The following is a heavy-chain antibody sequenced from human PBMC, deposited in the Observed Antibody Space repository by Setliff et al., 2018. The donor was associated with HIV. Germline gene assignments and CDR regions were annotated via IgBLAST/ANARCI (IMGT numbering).Heavy chain of an antibody. V-gene: IGHV5-51*01. J-gene: IGHJ5*02. CDR1: GYIFTNYW. CDR2: ISPADSDT. Sequence: PGESLKISCKGSGYIFTNYWIAWVRQMPGKGLEWMGIISPADSDTRYSPSFQGQVTISADKSISTAYLQWSSLKASDTAMYYCARRHRIGSTNGLFDTWGQGTLVTVSS. D-gene: IGHD2-2*01. CDR3: ARRHRIGSTNGLFDT.